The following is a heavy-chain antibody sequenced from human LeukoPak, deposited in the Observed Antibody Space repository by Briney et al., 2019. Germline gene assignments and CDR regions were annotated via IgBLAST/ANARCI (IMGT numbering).Heavy chain of an antibody. Sequence: SETLSLTCTGSGYSISSGYYWGWIRPPPGKGLEWIGIIYHSGTTYYNPSLQSRVSISLDTSKNQFSLTLGSVTAADTAVYYCARGVSGSYDQDYFDFWGQGTLVTVSS. CDR1: GYSISSGYY. J-gene: IGHJ4*02. CDR3: ARGVSGSYDQDYFDF. CDR2: IYHSGTT. V-gene: IGHV4-38-2*02. D-gene: IGHD1-26*01.